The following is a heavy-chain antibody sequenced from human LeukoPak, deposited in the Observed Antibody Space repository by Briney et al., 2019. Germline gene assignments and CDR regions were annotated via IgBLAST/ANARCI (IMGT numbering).Heavy chain of an antibody. J-gene: IGHJ3*02. D-gene: IGHD3-3*01. CDR2: IYHSGST. Sequence: SETLSLTCTVSGGSISSSSYYWGWIRQPPGKGLEWIGYIYHSGSTYYNPSLKSRVTISVDRSKNQFSLKLSSVTAADTAVYYCAREPQYDFWSGYSNAFDIWGQGTMVTVSS. V-gene: IGHV4-30-2*01. CDR1: GGSISSSSYY. CDR3: AREPQYDFWSGYSNAFDI.